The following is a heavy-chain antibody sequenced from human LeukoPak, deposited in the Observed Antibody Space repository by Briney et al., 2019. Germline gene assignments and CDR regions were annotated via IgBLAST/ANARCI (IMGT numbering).Heavy chain of an antibody. J-gene: IGHJ4*02. CDR2: IRVYNGDT. CDR3: ATGYCSSTNCRIDY. Sequence: ASVKVSCKASGYTFTIYDINWVRQATGQGLEWMGWIRVYNGDTNYAQKLQGRVTMTTDTSTSTAYMELRSLRSDDTAVYYCATGYCSSTNCRIDYWGQGTLVSVSS. V-gene: IGHV1-18*01. CDR1: GYTFTIYD. D-gene: IGHD2-2*03.